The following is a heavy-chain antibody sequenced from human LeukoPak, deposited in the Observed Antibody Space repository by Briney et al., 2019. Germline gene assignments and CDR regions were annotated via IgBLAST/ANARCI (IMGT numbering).Heavy chain of an antibody. Sequence: TGGSLRLSCTASGFTFSYYAMHWVRQPPGKGLEWVAVISYDGSNKYYADSVKGRFIITRDNSQSTLYLQMDSLIAGDTAVYYCARQGDTGSWYFDYWGQGALVTVSS. D-gene: IGHD2-21*02. CDR3: ARQGDTGSWYFDY. J-gene: IGHJ4*02. V-gene: IGHV3-30-3*01. CDR1: GFTFSYYA. CDR2: ISYDGSNK.